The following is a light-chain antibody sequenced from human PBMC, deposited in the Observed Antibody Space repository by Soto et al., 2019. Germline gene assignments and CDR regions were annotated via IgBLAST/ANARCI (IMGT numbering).Light chain of an antibody. CDR2: GVS. V-gene: IGLV2-14*01. Sequence: QSALTQPASVSASPGQSITISCTGTRNDVGLYNYVSWYQHHPGNAPKLIIYGVSDRPSGVSNRFSGSKSGNTASLTISGLQAEDDADYYCTSYTTTTLEVFGTGTKVTVL. CDR1: RNDVGLYNY. CDR3: TSYTTTTLEV. J-gene: IGLJ1*01.